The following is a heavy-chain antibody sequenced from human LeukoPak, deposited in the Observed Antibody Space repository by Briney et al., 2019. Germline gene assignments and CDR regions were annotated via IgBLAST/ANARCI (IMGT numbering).Heavy chain of an antibody. V-gene: IGHV4-39*01. CDR3: ARHVDANYDVWSGSFDP. CDR2: IYYSGST. CDR1: GGSISSSSYY. J-gene: IGHJ5*02. D-gene: IGHD3-3*01. Sequence: SETLSLTCTVSGGSISSSSYYWGWIRQPPGKGLEWIGSIYYSGSTYYNPPLKSRVTISVDTSKNQFSLKLSSVTAADTAVYYCARHVDANYDVWSGSFDPWGQGTLVTVSS.